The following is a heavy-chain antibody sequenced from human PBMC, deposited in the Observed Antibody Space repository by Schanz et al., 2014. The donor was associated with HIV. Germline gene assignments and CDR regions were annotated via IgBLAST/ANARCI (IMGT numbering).Heavy chain of an antibody. CDR2: INPSGGST. V-gene: IGHV1-46*01. Sequence: QVQLVQSGAEVKKPGASLKVSCKASGYTFTTYYMHWVRQAPGQGLEWMGIINPSGGSTSYAQKFQGRVTMTRDTSTSTVYMQLSSLRSEDTALYYCARVSGWSSFDYWGQGTLVIVSS. CDR1: GYTFTTYY. J-gene: IGHJ4*02. CDR3: ARVSGWSSFDY. D-gene: IGHD6-13*01.